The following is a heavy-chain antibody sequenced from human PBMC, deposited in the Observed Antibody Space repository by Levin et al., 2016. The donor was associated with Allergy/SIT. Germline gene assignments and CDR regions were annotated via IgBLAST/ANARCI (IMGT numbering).Heavy chain of an antibody. Sequence: PGKALEWLAHIFSNDEKSYNTSLKSRLTISKDTSKSQVVLTMTNMDPVDTATFYCARGVRASNYFGSGSYYYYFDCWGQGTLVTVSS. J-gene: IGHJ4*02. CDR3: ARGVRASNYFGSGSYYYYFDC. V-gene: IGHV2-26*01. CDR2: IFSNDEK. D-gene: IGHD3-10*01.